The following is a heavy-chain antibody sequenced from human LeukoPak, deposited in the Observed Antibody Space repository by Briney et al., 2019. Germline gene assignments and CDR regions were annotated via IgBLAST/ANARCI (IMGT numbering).Heavy chain of an antibody. CDR2: ISGSGGST. CDR1: GFTFSSYA. D-gene: IGHD3-22*01. CDR3: AKAITMIVVVILDY. Sequence: GESLKISCAASGFTFSSYAMSWVRQAPGKGLEWVSAISGSGGSTYYADSVKGRFTISRDNSKNTLYLQMNSLRAEDTAVYYCAKAITMIVVVILDYWGQGTLVTVSS. V-gene: IGHV3-23*01. J-gene: IGHJ4*02.